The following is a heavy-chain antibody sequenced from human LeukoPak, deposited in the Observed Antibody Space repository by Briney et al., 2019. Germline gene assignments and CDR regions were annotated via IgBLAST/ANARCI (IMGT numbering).Heavy chain of an antibody. CDR2: IYSGGST. V-gene: IGHV3-66*01. J-gene: IGHJ4*02. D-gene: IGHD2-15*01. CDR1: GFTVTNND. Sequence: GGSPRLSCAASGFTVTNNDMNWVRQAPGKGLEWVSVIYSGGSTYFADSVKGRFTISRDNSKNTLSLQMNSLRAEDTAVYYCARDLISGPATHDSWGQGALVTVSS. CDR3: ARDLISGPATHDS.